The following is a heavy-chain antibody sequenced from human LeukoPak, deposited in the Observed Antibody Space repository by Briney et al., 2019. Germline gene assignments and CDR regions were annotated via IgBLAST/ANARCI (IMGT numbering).Heavy chain of an antibody. V-gene: IGHV4-34*01. CDR2: INHSGST. J-gene: IGHJ4*02. CDR1: GGSFSGYY. Sequence: PSETLSLTCAVYGGSFSGYYWSWIRQPPGKGLEWIGEINHSGSTNYNPSLKSRVTISVDTSKNQFSLKLSSVTAADTAVYYCARHRVAGIDYWGQGTLVTVSS. D-gene: IGHD6-19*01. CDR3: ARHRVAGIDY.